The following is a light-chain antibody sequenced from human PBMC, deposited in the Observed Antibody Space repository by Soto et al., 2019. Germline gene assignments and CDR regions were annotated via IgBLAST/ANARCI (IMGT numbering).Light chain of an antibody. J-gene: IGKJ5*01. CDR1: QSVSSSY. Sequence: EIVLTQSPGTLSLSPWERATLSCTASQSVSSSYLAWYQQKPGQAPRLLIYGASNRATGIPDRFSGSGSGTDFTLTISRLEPEDFAVYYCQQYGSSPRITFGQGTRLEIK. CDR3: QQYGSSPRIT. CDR2: GAS. V-gene: IGKV3-20*01.